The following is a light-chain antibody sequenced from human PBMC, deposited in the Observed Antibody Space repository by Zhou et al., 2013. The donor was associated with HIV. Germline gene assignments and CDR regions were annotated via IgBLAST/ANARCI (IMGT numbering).Light chain of an antibody. CDR2: SAS. V-gene: IGKV1-5*01. CDR3: QQYKSYLT. CDR1: QSISDL. J-gene: IGKJ1*01. Sequence: DIQMTQSPSTLSASVGDRVTISCRASQSISDLLAWYQQKPGKAPNLLIYSASTLQSGVPSRFSGSGSGTEFTLTISSLQPDDFATYYCQQYKSYLTFGQGTKVELK.